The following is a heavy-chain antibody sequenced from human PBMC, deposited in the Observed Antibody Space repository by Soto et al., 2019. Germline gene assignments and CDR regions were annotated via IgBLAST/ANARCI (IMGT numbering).Heavy chain of an antibody. J-gene: IGHJ4*02. CDR2: ISGGGDTT. D-gene: IGHD3-10*01. CDR1: GFTFNNYA. Sequence: EVQLLESGGGLVQPGGSLRISCAASGFTFNNYAMSWVRQAPGKGLEWVSAISGGGDTTSYADSVKGRFTVSRDGSKNTLYLQMNSLRAEDTAVYYCAKGRGGSGSLTPRVDFWGQGTLVTVSS. V-gene: IGHV3-23*01. CDR3: AKGRGGSGSLTPRVDF.